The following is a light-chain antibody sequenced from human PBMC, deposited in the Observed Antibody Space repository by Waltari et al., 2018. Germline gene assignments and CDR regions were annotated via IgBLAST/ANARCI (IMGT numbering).Light chain of an antibody. CDR2: KAS. CDR3: QQYSSYWT. J-gene: IGKJ1*01. CDR1: QSISSW. Sequence: DIQMTQSPSTLSASVGDRVTITCRASQSISSWLAWYQQKPGKAPKLLIYKASSLESGVPSRFSGSGSGTEFTLTISSLQPDDFATYYCQQYSSYWTLGQGTKVEIK. V-gene: IGKV1-5*03.